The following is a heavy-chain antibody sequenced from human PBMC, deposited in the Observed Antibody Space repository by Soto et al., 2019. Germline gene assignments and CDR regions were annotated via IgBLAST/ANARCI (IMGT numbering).Heavy chain of an antibody. J-gene: IGHJ4*02. CDR1: GDSISSSKW. D-gene: IGHD3-22*01. V-gene: IGHV4-4*02. CDR3: ARRGYYYDGSGYP. CDR2: SHHSGSA. Sequence: QVQLQESGPGRVKPSGTLSLTCAVSGDSISSSKWWTWVRQPPGKGLEWIGESHHSGSANYNPSLKSQVTISVDKSKNQFSLNLSSVTAADTAVYYCARRGYYYDGSGYPWGQGTLVTVSS.